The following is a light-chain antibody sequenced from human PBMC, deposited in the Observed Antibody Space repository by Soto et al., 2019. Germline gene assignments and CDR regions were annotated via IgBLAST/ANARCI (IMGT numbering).Light chain of an antibody. J-gene: IGKJ4*01. CDR3: PQRSNWPST. CDR1: QSVSSY. CDR2: DAS. V-gene: IGKV3-11*01. Sequence: EIVLTQSPATLSLSPGDRATLSCRASQSVSSYLAWYKQKPGQAPRLLIYDASNRAAGIPARFSGSGSGTDFTLTITSLEPEDFAVYYCPQRSNWPSTFGGGTKVEIK.